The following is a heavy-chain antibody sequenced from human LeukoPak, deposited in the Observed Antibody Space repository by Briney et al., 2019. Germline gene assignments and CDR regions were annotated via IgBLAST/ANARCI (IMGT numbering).Heavy chain of an antibody. CDR2: ISSSGSTI. D-gene: IGHD6-13*01. J-gene: IGHJ4*02. CDR3: ARDLYSSSHYFDY. V-gene: IGHV3-48*01. Sequence: GGSLRLSCAASGFTFSSYWMGWVRQAPGKGLEWVSYISSSGSTIYYADSVKGRFTISRDNAKNSLYLQMNSLRAEDTAVYYCARDLYSSSHYFDYWGQGTLVTVSS. CDR1: GFTFSSYW.